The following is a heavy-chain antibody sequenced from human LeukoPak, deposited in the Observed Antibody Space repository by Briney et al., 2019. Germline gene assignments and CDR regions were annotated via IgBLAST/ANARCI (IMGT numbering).Heavy chain of an antibody. Sequence: SETLSLTCAVYGGSFSGYYWSWIRQPPGKGLEWIGEINHSGSTNYNPSLKSRVTISVDTSKNQFSLKVRSVTAADTAVYYCARGHVGSYAYYYYYGMDVWGQGTTVTVSS. V-gene: IGHV4-34*01. CDR1: GGSFSGYY. CDR3: ARGHVGSYAYYYYYGMDV. D-gene: IGHD2-8*01. J-gene: IGHJ6*02. CDR2: INHSGST.